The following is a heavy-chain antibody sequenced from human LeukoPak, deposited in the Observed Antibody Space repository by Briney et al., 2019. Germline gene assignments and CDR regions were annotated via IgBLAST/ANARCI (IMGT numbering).Heavy chain of an antibody. D-gene: IGHD3-10*01. V-gene: IGHV4-59*01. CDR3: AIWFGGQWFDP. Sequence: SETLSLTCSVSGASIRNYHWTWIRQPPGKGLEGIGYIYNSERTNYSPSLKSRVTISVDTSKNQLYLKLNSVTAADTAVYFCAIWFGGQWFDPWGQGTLVTVSS. CDR2: IYNSERT. J-gene: IGHJ5*02. CDR1: GASIRNYH.